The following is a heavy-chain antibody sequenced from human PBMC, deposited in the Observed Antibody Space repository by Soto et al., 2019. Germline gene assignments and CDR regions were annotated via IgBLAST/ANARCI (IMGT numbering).Heavy chain of an antibody. D-gene: IGHD2-21*02. CDR2: ITRNSDI. J-gene: IGHJ6*02. Sequence: ASGFTFSSYSIHWVRQAPGKGLEWVSAITRNSDIYYADSVKGRFTISRDNAQNSVSLQMNSLRAEDTAVYYCAREETAWPLAYGLDVWGQGTTVTVSS. CDR3: AREETAWPLAYGLDV. V-gene: IGHV3-21*01. CDR1: GFTFSSYS.